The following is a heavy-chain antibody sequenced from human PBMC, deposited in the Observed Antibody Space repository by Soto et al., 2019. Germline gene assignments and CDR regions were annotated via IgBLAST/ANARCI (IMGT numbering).Heavy chain of an antibody. CDR2: IYYSGRT. V-gene: IGHV4-39*01. J-gene: IGHJ4*02. D-gene: IGHD5-12*01. CDR3: ASSARWLSDY. CDR1: GGSISSSSYY. Sequence: SETLSLTCTVSGGSISSSSYYWGWIRQPPGKGLEWIGSIYYSGRTYYNPSLKSRVTISVDTSKNQFSLKLSSVTAADTAVYYCASSARWLSDYWGQGTLVTVSS.